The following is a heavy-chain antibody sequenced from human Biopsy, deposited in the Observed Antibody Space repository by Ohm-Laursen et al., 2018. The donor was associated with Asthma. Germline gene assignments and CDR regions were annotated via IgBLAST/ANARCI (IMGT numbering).Heavy chain of an antibody. D-gene: IGHD3-10*01. J-gene: IGHJ6*02. CDR2: ISVYSGNT. CDR1: GYTFNSAG. Sequence: ASVKVSCKTSGYTFNSAGITWVRQAPGQGLEWMGWISVYSGNTKVAQKLQDRVTMITDASTSTAYMELRSLRSDDTAVYFCARAVDYSHYYGIDVWGQGTTVTVS. CDR3: ARAVDYSHYYGIDV. V-gene: IGHV1-18*01.